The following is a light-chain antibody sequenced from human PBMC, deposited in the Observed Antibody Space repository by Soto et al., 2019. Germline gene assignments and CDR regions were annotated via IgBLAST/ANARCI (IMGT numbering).Light chain of an antibody. Sequence: QSALTQPPSVSGSPGQSVTISCTGTSSDVGAYNHVSWYQKPPGTAPKLIIYDVINRPSGVPDRFSGSKSGNTASLTISGLQAEDEADYYCSSYTGCGTLVVFGGGTQLTVL. J-gene: IGLJ2*01. V-gene: IGLV2-18*02. CDR2: DVI. CDR3: SSYTGCGTLVV. CDR1: SSDVGAYNH.